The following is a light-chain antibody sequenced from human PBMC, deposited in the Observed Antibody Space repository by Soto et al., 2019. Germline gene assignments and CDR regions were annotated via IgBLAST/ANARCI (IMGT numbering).Light chain of an antibody. CDR3: QQYNSWMYT. Sequence: DIQMTQSPSTLSASVGDRVTITCRASQSISSWLAWYQQKPGKAPNLLIYKASSLESGVPSRLSGSGSGTEFTLTISSLQPDDFATYFCQQYNSWMYTFGQGTKLEIK. J-gene: IGKJ2*01. CDR1: QSISSW. CDR2: KAS. V-gene: IGKV1-5*03.